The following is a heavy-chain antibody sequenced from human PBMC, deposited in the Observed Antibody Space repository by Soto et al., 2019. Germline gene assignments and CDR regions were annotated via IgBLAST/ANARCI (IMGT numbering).Heavy chain of an antibody. CDR1: GYTFTSYY. CDR2: INPSGGST. V-gene: IGHV1-46*01. J-gene: IGHJ4*02. D-gene: IGHD3-9*01. Sequence: ASVKVSCKASGYTFTSYYMHWVRQAPGQGLEWMGIINPSGGSTSYAQKLQGRVTMTTDTSTSTAYMELRSLRSDDTAVYYCARGLASYYDILTGYPVFDTFDYWGQGTLVTVSS. CDR3: ARGLASYYDILTGYPVFDTFDY.